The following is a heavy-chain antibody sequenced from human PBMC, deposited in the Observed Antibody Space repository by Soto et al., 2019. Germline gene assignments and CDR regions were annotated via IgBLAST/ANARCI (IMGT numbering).Heavy chain of an antibody. D-gene: IGHD1-7*01. Sequence: QVQLVESGGGVVQPGRSLRLSCAASGFTFSSYAMHWVRQAPGRGLEWVAVISYDGSSKYYADSVKGRFTISRDNSKNALYLQMNSLRPEDTAVYYCARDGTGTNYCFDYWGQGTLVTVSS. CDR3: ARDGTGTNYCFDY. CDR1: GFTFSSYA. J-gene: IGHJ4*02. V-gene: IGHV3-30-3*01. CDR2: ISYDGSSK.